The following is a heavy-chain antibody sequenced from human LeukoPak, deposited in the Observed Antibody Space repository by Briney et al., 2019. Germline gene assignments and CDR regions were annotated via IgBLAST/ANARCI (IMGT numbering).Heavy chain of an antibody. V-gene: IGHV4-61*02. CDR1: GGSISSGSYY. D-gene: IGHD3-10*01. CDR3: AREGYASGSYYSYYYFDY. J-gene: IGHJ4*02. Sequence: SQTLSLTCTVSGGSISSGSYYWSWIRQPAGKGLEWIGRIYTSGSTNYNPSLKSRVTISVDTSKNQFSLKLSSVTAADTAVYYCAREGYASGSYYSYYYFDYWGQGTLVTVSS. CDR2: IYTSGST.